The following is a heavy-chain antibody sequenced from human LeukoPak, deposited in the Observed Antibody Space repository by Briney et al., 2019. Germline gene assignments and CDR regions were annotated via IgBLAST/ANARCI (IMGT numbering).Heavy chain of an antibody. Sequence: ASVKVSCKASGYTFTGYYVHWVRQAPGQGLEWMGWINPNSGGTNYAQKFQGRVTMTRDTSISTAYMELRSLRSDDTAVYYCAATHDILTGYPPSFDYWGQGTLVTVSS. CDR2: INPNSGGT. CDR1: GYTFTGYY. CDR3: AATHDILTGYPPSFDY. V-gene: IGHV1-2*02. J-gene: IGHJ4*02. D-gene: IGHD3-9*01.